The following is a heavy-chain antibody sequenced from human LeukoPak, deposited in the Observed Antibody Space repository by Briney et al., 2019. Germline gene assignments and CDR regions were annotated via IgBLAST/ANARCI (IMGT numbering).Heavy chain of an antibody. D-gene: IGHD3-22*01. Sequence: SETLSLTCTVPGGSISSGNYYWSWIRQPAGKGLEWIGRGYTSGGTNYNPSLKSRVTISVDTSKNQVSLKLSSVAAADTAVYYCARDGSSSAYYYDSFDIWGQGTMVTVSS. J-gene: IGHJ3*02. CDR3: ARDGSSSAYYYDSFDI. CDR2: GYTSGGT. CDR1: GGSISSGNYY. V-gene: IGHV4-61*02.